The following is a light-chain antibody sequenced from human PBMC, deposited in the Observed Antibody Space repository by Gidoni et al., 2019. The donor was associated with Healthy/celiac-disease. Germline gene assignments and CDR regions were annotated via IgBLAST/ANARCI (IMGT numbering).Light chain of an antibody. CDR2: SAS. Sequence: EIVLTQSPGTLSLSPGERATLSCRASQSVSSSYLAWYQQEPGQAPRLLIYSASSRATGIPDRFSGSGSGTDFTLTISRLEPEDFAVYYCQQYGSSFTFGPGTKVDIK. CDR1: QSVSSSY. J-gene: IGKJ3*01. V-gene: IGKV3-20*01. CDR3: QQYGSSFT.